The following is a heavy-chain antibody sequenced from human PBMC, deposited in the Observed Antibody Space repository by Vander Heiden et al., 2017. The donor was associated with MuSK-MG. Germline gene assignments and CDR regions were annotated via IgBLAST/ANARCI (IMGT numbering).Heavy chain of an antibody. V-gene: IGHV3-11*06. CDR2: ISSSSSYT. Sequence: QVQLVESGGGLVQPGGSLRLSCAASGFTFSDFYMSWIRQDPGKGLEWVSYISSSSSYTNYADSVKGRFTISRDNGKNSLYLQMNSLRAEDTAVYYCARERYNWNPNYYYYYMDVWGKGTTVTVSS. CDR3: ARERYNWNPNYYYYYMDV. J-gene: IGHJ6*03. D-gene: IGHD1-20*01. CDR1: GFTFSDFY.